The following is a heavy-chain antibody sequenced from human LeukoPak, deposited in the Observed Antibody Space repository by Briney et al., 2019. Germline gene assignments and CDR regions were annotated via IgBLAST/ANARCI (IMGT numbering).Heavy chain of an antibody. V-gene: IGHV4-34*01. CDR2: INHSGST. CDR3: AREGGLLSRLSFDY. J-gene: IGHJ4*02. Sequence: NPSETLSLTCAVYGGSFSGYYWSWIRQPPGKGLEWIGEINHSGSTNYNPSLKSRVTISVDTSKNQFSLKLSSVTAADTAVYYCAREGGLLSRLSFDYWGQGTLVTVSS. CDR1: GGSFSGYY. D-gene: IGHD2-15*01.